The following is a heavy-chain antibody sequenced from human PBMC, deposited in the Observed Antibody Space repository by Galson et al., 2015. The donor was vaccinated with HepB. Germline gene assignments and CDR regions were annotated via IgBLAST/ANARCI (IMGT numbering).Heavy chain of an antibody. D-gene: IGHD4-17*01. Sequence: SLRLSCAASGFTFSSYSMNWVRQAPGKGLEWVSSISSSSSYIYYADSVKGRFTISRDNAKNSLYLQMNSLRAEDTAVYHCAGGGSTVTSDYYYMDVWGKGTTVTVSS. CDR1: GFTFSSYS. J-gene: IGHJ6*03. V-gene: IGHV3-21*01. CDR3: AGGGSTVTSDYYYMDV. CDR2: ISSSSSYI.